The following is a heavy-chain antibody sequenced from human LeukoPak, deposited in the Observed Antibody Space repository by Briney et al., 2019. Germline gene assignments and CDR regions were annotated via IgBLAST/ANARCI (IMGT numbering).Heavy chain of an antibody. CDR1: GYTFTSYD. D-gene: IGHD6-6*01. Sequence: ASVKVSCKASGYTFTSYDINWVRQATGQGLEWTGWMNPNSGNTGYAQKFQGRVTMTRNTSISTAYVELSSLRSEDTAVYYCARAASIAEGDAFDIWGQGAMVTVSS. CDR2: MNPNSGNT. CDR3: ARAASIAEGDAFDI. J-gene: IGHJ3*02. V-gene: IGHV1-8*02.